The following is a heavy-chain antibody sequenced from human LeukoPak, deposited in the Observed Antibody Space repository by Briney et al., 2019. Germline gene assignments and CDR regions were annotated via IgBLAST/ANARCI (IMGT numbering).Heavy chain of an antibody. Sequence: GGSLRLSCAASGFTFSSYSMNWVRQAPGKGLEWVSSISSSSSYIYYADSVKGRFTISRDNAKNSLYLQMNSLRAEDTAVYYCAKADSGWPLDYWGQGTLVTVSS. CDR2: ISSSSSYI. D-gene: IGHD6-19*01. CDR3: AKADSGWPLDY. V-gene: IGHV3-21*01. CDR1: GFTFSSYS. J-gene: IGHJ4*02.